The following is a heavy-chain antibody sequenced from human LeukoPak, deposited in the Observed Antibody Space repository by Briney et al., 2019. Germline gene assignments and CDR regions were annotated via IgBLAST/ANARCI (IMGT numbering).Heavy chain of an antibody. CDR2: ITGIGGGT. J-gene: IGHJ4*02. V-gene: IGHV3-23*01. CDR1: GFTFSSDA. CDR3: AKGLYYYGSGSLNFDY. Sequence: GGSLRLSCVASGFTFSSDAMTWVRQAPGKGLEWVSTITGIGGGTYYADSVKGRFTISRDNSKNTLYLQMNSLRAEDTAVYYCAKGLYYYGSGSLNFDYWGQGTLVTVSS. D-gene: IGHD3-10*01.